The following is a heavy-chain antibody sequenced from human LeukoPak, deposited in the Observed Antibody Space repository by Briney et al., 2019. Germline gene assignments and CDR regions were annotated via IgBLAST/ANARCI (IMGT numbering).Heavy chain of an antibody. CDR2: INPNSGGT. D-gene: IGHD3-22*01. J-gene: IGHJ4*02. V-gene: IGHV1-2*02. CDR1: GYTFTGYY. CDR3: ARYRTAYYYDSSGYYYFDY. Sequence: GASLTVSSKASGYTFTGYYMHWVRQAPGQGLEWMGWINPNSGGTNYAQKLQGRVTMTRDTSISTAYMELSRLRSDDTAVYYCARYRTAYYYDSSGYYYFDYWGQGTLVTVSS.